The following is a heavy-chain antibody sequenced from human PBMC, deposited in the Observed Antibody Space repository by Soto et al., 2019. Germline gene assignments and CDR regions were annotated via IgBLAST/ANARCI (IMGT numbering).Heavy chain of an antibody. Sequence: QITLKESGPPLVKPTQTLTLTCTFSGFSLSTSGVGVGWIRQPPGKALEWLALIYWDDDKRYSPSLKSRLTITKDTSKNQVVLTMTNMDPVDTATYYCAHRRDDILTGVWFDPWGQGTLVTVSS. CDR1: GFSLSTSGVG. V-gene: IGHV2-5*02. CDR3: AHRRDDILTGVWFDP. CDR2: IYWDDDK. D-gene: IGHD3-9*01. J-gene: IGHJ5*02.